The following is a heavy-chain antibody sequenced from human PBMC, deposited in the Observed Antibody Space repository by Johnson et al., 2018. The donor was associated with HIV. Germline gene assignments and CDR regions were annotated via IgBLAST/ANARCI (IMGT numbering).Heavy chain of an antibody. V-gene: IGHV3-30-3*01. Sequence: QVQLVESGGGWIQPGGSLRLSCAVSGFTVRNNYMSWVRQAPGKGLEWVALVSYDGRNQYHADSVKGRFTISRDNSKNTLYLQMNSLRVEDTAVYYCARDRRNRQWQRLDAFDIWGQGTMVIVSS. D-gene: IGHD6-19*01. CDR1: GFTVRNNY. CDR2: VSYDGRNQ. J-gene: IGHJ3*02. CDR3: ARDRRNRQWQRLDAFDI.